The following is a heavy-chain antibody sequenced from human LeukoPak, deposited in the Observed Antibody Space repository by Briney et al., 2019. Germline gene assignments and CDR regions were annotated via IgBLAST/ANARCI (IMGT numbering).Heavy chain of an antibody. J-gene: IGHJ4*02. CDR2: ISYDGSNK. Sequence: PGGSLRLSCAASGFTFSSYGMHWVRQAPGKGLEWVAVISYDGSNKYYADSVKGRFTISRDNSKNTLYLQMNSLRAEDTAVYYCARDLYSSSSPFDYWGQGTLVTVSS. D-gene: IGHD6-6*01. V-gene: IGHV3-30*03. CDR3: ARDLYSSSSPFDY. CDR1: GFTFSSYG.